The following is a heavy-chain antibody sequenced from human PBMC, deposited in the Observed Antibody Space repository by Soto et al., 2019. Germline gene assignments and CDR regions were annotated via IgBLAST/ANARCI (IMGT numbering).Heavy chain of an antibody. CDR1: GGTFSSYA. D-gene: IGHD2-15*01. Sequence: VQLVQSGAEVKKPGSSVKVSCKASGGTFSSYAISWVRQAPGQGLEWMGGIIPIFGTANYAQKFQGRVTITADESTSTAYMELSSLRSEDTAVYYCAREDGCSGGSCYSDWFDPWGQGTLVTVSS. CDR3: AREDGCSGGSCYSDWFDP. V-gene: IGHV1-69*01. J-gene: IGHJ5*02. CDR2: IIPIFGTA.